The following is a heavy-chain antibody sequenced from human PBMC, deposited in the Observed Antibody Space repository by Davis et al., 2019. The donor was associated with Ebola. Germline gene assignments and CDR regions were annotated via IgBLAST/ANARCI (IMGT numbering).Heavy chain of an antibody. Sequence: PGGSLRLSCTVSGGSISSYYWSWIRQPPGKGLEWIGYIYYSGSTNYNPSLKSRVTISVDTSKNQFSLKLSSVTAADTAVYYCARDPRGWNWFDPWGQGTLVTVSS. J-gene: IGHJ5*02. V-gene: IGHV4-59*01. CDR2: IYYSGST. CDR1: GGSISSYY. CDR3: ARDPRGWNWFDP. D-gene: IGHD6-19*01.